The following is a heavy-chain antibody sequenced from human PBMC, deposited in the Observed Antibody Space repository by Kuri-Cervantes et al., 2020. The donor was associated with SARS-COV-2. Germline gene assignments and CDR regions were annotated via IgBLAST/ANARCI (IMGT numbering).Heavy chain of an antibody. Sequence: GSLRLSCAVSGGSISSSNWWSWVRQPPGKGLEWIGEIYHSGSTNYNPSPKSRVTISVDKSKNQFSLKLSSVTAADTAVYYCARGTYYYDSSGYYLQYFHHWGQGTLVTVSS. J-gene: IGHJ1*01. V-gene: IGHV4-4*02. D-gene: IGHD3-22*01. CDR3: ARGTYYYDSSGYYLQYFHH. CDR2: IYHSGST. CDR1: GGSISSSNW.